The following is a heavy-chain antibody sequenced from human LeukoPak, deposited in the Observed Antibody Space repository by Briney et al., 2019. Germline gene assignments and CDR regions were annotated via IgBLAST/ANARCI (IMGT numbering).Heavy chain of an antibody. CDR3: ASNGRYFDWSRVRAFDI. Sequence: SSETLSLTCAVYGGSFSGYYWSWIRQPPGKGLEWIGEINHSGSTNYNPSLKSRVTISVDTSKNQFSLKLSSVTAADTAVYYCASNGRYFDWSRVRAFDIWGQGTMVTVSS. J-gene: IGHJ3*02. V-gene: IGHV4-34*01. CDR2: INHSGST. D-gene: IGHD3-9*01. CDR1: GGSFSGYY.